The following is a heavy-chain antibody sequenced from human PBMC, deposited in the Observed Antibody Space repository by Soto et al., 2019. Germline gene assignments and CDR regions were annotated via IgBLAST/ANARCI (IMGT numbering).Heavy chain of an antibody. D-gene: IGHD6-19*01. CDR1: GFTFSSYG. CDR2: IWYDGSNK. J-gene: IGHJ4*02. CDR3: ARDQQWLVRFYFDF. V-gene: IGHV3-33*01. Sequence: GGSLRLSCAASGFTFSSYGMHWVRQAPGKGLEWVAVIWYDGSNKYYADSAKGRFTISRDNSKNTLYLQMNSLRAEDTAVYYCARDQQWLVRFYFDFWGQGTLVTVSS.